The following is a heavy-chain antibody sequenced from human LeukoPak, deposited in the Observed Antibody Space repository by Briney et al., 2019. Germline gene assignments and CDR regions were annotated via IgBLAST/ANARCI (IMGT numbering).Heavy chain of an antibody. CDR2: ISVSGGST. Sequence: GGSLRLSCAASGFTFSSYAMSWVRQAPGKALEWVSSISVSGGSTYYADSVEGRFTISRDNSKNTLYLQMSSLRVEDTAVYYCVKESPYYGDWGQGTLVTVSS. CDR3: VKESPYYGD. CDR1: GFTFSSYA. V-gene: IGHV3-23*01. J-gene: IGHJ4*02. D-gene: IGHD4-17*01.